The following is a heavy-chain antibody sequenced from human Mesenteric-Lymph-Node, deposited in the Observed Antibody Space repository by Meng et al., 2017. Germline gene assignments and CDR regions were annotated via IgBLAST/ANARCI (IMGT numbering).Heavy chain of an antibody. Sequence: ESLKISCTVSGGSISSYSYYWGWIRQPPGKGLEWIGSIYYSGSTYYNPSLKSRVTISVDTSKNQFSLKVSAVTGADTAVYYCARVTREMGTMISHPDSWGQGTLVTVSS. D-gene: IGHD5-24*01. CDR2: IYYSGST. CDR3: ARVTREMGTMISHPDS. CDR1: GGSISSYSYY. J-gene: IGHJ4*02. V-gene: IGHV4-39*07.